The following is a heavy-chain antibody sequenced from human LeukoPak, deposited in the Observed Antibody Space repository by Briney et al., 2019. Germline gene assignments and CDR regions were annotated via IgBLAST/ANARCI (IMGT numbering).Heavy chain of an antibody. CDR3: ARRGAAGQFDY. V-gene: IGHV4-39*01. CDR2: ISYSGST. CDR1: GGSISSSNFY. J-gene: IGHJ4*02. Sequence: PSETLSLTCTVSGGSISSSNFYWGWIRQPPGKGLEWIGTISYSGSTFYSPSLKSRVTISVDTSKNQFSLELNSVTAADTAVYYCARRGAAGQFDYWGQGTLVTVSS. D-gene: IGHD6-13*01.